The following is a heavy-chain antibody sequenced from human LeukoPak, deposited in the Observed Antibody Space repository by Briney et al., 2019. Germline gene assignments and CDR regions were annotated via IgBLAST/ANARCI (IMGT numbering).Heavy chain of an antibody. J-gene: IGHJ1*01. CDR2: IDPYTGNT. V-gene: IGHV1-2*02. CDR1: GYTFVCYY. CDR3: AREYSASEH. Sequence: ASVKVSCKASGYTFVCYYLHWVRQAPGQGLEWMARIDPYTGNTHYAQKFQGRITVTRDTSISTTYMELSWLTSDDTALYYCAREYSASEHWGQGTLVTVSS. D-gene: IGHD5-12*01.